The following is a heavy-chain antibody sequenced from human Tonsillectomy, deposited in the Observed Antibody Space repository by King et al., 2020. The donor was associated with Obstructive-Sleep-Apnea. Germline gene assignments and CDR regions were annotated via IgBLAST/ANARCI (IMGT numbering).Heavy chain of an antibody. V-gene: IGHV3-13*05. D-gene: IGHD6-13*01. CDR2: IGTACDP. J-gene: IGHJ2*01. CDR1: GFTFSSSD. CDR3: ARGGGSSSWFQWYFDL. Sequence: VQLVESGGGLVLPGGSLRLSCAASGFTFSSSDMHWCLPATGKSLEWVSAIGTACDPYYPGSVKGRFTISRENAKNSLYLQMNSQRAGDTAVYYCARGGGSSSWFQWYFDLWGRGTLVTVSS.